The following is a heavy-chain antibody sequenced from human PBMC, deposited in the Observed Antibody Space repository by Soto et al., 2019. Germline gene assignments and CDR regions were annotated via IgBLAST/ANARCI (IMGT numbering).Heavy chain of an antibody. CDR2: IYWDAER. CDR1: GFSIRTSGVG. J-gene: IGHJ6*02. D-gene: IGHD4-17*01. CDR3: ARMDGDYNYYAMDV. Sequence: GSGPTLVNPTQTLTLTCTFSGFSIRTSGVGVAWIRQPPGKALEWLALIYWDAERSYSASMQSRLTMSTDTSGSQVVLTMTNMDPVDTATYFCARMDGDYNYYAMDVWGQGTTVTVSS. V-gene: IGHV2-5*02.